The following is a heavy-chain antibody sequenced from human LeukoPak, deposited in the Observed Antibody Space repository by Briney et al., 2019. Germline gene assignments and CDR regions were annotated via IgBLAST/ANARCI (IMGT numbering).Heavy chain of an antibody. Sequence: SETLSLTCTVSGYSISSGYYWGWIPQPPGKGLEWIGSIYHSGSTYYNPSLKSRVTISVDTSKNQFSLKLSSVTAADTAVYYCARRGITGTNRSPPYFDYWGQGTLVTVSS. CDR1: GYSISSGYY. J-gene: IGHJ4*02. CDR2: IYHSGST. D-gene: IGHD1-7*01. CDR3: ARRGITGTNRSPPYFDY. V-gene: IGHV4-38-2*02.